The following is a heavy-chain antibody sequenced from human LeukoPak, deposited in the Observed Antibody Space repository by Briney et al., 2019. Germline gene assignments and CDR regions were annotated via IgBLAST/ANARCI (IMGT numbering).Heavy chain of an antibody. J-gene: IGHJ4*02. Sequence: ASVKVSCKASGYTFTGYYMHWVRQAPGQGLEWMGRINPNSGGTNYAQKFQGRVTMARDTSISTAYMDLTRLRSDDTAVYYCARGTEYYFDYCGQGTLVTVSS. CDR1: GYTFTGYY. CDR3: ARGTEYYFDY. CDR2: INPNSGGT. V-gene: IGHV1-2*06. D-gene: IGHD1-1*01.